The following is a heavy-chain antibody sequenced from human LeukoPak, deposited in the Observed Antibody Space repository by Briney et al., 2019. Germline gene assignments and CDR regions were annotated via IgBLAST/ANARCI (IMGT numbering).Heavy chain of an antibody. CDR2: IHYSGST. CDR1: GGSISGYY. CDR3: ARVVAMYYDILTGPNNWFDP. V-gene: IGHV4-59*01. D-gene: IGHD3-9*01. Sequence: SETLSLTCTVSGGSISGYYWSWIRQPPGKGLEWIAYIHYSGSTNYNPSLKSRVTISVDTSKNQFSLKLSSVTAADTAVYYCARVVAMYYDILTGPNNWFDPWGQGTLVTVSS. J-gene: IGHJ5*02.